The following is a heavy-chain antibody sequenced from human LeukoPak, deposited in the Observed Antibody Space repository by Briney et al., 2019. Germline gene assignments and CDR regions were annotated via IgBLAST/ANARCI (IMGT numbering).Heavy chain of an antibody. D-gene: IGHD2-8*01. J-gene: IGHJ4*02. CDR1: GFTFSTYG. CDR2: ISYNGRNE. V-gene: IGHV3-30*03. CDR3: ARVEGKSPYGDY. Sequence: GRSLRLSCAASGFTFSTYGMHWVRQAPGKGLEWVAFISYNGRNEYYADSVKGRFTISRDNAKNSLYLQMNSLRAEDTAVYYCARVEGKSPYGDYWGQGTLVTVSS.